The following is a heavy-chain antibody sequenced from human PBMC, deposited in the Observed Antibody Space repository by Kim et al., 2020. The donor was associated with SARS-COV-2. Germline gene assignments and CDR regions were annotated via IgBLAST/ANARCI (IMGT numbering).Heavy chain of an antibody. J-gene: IGHJ4*02. Sequence: ASVKVSCKASGYTLNSYSINWVRQAPGQGLEWMGWINTKTGNPTYAQGFTGRFVFSLDTSVSTAYLQISSLKAEDTAVYYCARVGGERVYSYGFAYWGQGTLVTVSS. CDR1: GYTLNSYS. CDR3: ARVGGERVYSYGFAY. V-gene: IGHV7-4-1*02. D-gene: IGHD5-18*01. CDR2: INTKTGNP.